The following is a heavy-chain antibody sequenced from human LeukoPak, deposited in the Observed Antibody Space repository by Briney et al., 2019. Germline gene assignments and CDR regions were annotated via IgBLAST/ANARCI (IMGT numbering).Heavy chain of an antibody. CDR3: ARSYDFWSGYPPSGMDV. J-gene: IGHJ6*02. CDR2: IKQDGREK. V-gene: IGHV3-7*01. CDR1: GFTFSSYW. Sequence: GGSLRLSCAASGFTFSSYWMSWVRQAPGKGREWVANIKQDGREKYYVDSVKGRFTISRDNAKNSLYLQMNSLRAEDTAVYYCARSYDFWSGYPPSGMDVWGQGTTVTVSS. D-gene: IGHD3-3*01.